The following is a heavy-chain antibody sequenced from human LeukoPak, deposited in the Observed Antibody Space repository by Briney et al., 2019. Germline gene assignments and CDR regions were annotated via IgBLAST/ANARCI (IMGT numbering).Heavy chain of an antibody. Sequence: ASVKVSCKASGYTFTSYYMHWVRQAPGQGLEWMGIINPSGGSTSYAQKFQGRATMTRDTSTSTVYMELSSLRSEDTAVYYCARDGITGTIDYWGQGTLVTVSS. V-gene: IGHV1-46*01. CDR1: GYTFTSYY. CDR2: INPSGGST. J-gene: IGHJ4*02. CDR3: ARDGITGTIDY. D-gene: IGHD1-20*01.